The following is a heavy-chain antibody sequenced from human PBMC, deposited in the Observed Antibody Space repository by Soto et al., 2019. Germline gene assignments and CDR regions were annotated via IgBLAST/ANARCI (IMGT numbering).Heavy chain of an antibody. CDR1: GGSISSGGYY. V-gene: IGHV4-31*03. CDR2: IYYSGST. CDR3: ARDPAPILAVTTGAFDI. Sequence: SETLSLTCTVSGGSISSGGYYWSWIRQHPGKGLEWIGYIYYSGSTYYNPSLKSRVTISVDTSKNQFSLKLSSVTAADTAVYYCARDPAPILAVTTGAFDIWGQGTMVTVSS. J-gene: IGHJ3*02. D-gene: IGHD2-21*02.